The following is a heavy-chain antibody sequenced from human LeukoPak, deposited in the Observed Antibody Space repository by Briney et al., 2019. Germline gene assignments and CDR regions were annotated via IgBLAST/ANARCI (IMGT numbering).Heavy chain of an antibody. J-gene: IGHJ3*02. V-gene: IGHV3-48*03. D-gene: IGHD4-23*01. Sequence: GGSLRLSCAASGFTFADYGMSWVRQAPGKGLEWVSYIGSSGSTVYYADSVKGRFTISRDNAKNSLYMQMESLRDEDTAIYYCARDTLEYSNSPDALDIWGQGTMVTVSS. CDR1: GFTFADYG. CDR2: IGSSGSTV. CDR3: ARDTLEYSNSPDALDI.